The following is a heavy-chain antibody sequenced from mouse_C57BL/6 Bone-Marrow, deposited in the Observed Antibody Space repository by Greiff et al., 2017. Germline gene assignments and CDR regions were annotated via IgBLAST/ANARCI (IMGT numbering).Heavy chain of an antibody. CDR2: IDPENGDT. CDR3: TTFRVSYYGSSPYAMDY. Sequence: VQLQQSGAELVRPGASVKLSCTASGFNIKDDYMHWVKQRPEQGLEWIGWIDPENGDTEYASKFQGKGTITADTSSNTAYLQLSSLTSEDTAVYYCTTFRVSYYGSSPYAMDYWGQGTSVTVSS. D-gene: IGHD1-1*01. CDR1: GFNIKDDY. V-gene: IGHV14-4*01. J-gene: IGHJ4*01.